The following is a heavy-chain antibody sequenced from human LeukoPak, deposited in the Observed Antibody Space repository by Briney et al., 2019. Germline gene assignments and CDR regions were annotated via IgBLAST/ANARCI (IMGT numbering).Heavy chain of an antibody. CDR3: ARDRLRLGYERTNLFDP. Sequence: ASVKVSCKAFGYTFTGYHIHWVRQAPGQGLEWMGWIKPNSGATNYPQKFQGRVTMTTDTSISTAYMELNRLTSDDTAVYYCARDRLRLGYERTNLFDPWGQGTLVTVSS. D-gene: IGHD2-15*01. CDR1: GYTFTGYH. J-gene: IGHJ5*02. CDR2: IKPNSGAT. V-gene: IGHV1-2*02.